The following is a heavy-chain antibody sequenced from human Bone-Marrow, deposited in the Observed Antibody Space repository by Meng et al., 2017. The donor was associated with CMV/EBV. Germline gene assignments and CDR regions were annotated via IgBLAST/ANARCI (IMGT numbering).Heavy chain of an antibody. V-gene: IGHV3-66*02. CDR1: GFTVSSNY. Sequence: GESLKISCAASGFTVSSNYMSWVRQAPGKGLEWVSIIYSGGNTYYADSVKGRFTISRDNSKNTLYLQMNSLRADDTAVYYCARQSPGFSRDWYTPVDYWGQGTLVTVSS. D-gene: IGHD6-19*01. CDR3: ARQSPGFSRDWYTPVDY. CDR2: IYSGGNT. J-gene: IGHJ4*02.